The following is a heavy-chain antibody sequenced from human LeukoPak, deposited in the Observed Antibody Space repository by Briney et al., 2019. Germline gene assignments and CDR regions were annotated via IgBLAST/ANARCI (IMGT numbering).Heavy chain of an antibody. J-gene: IGHJ6*02. Sequence: GGSLRLSCAASGFTFSRFWMTWVRQAPGKGLEWVAVISYDGSNKYYADSVKGRFTISRDNSKNTLYLQMNSLRAEDTAVYYCAKAAHYDSSGYYRYYYGMDVWGQGTTVTVSS. CDR1: GFTFSRFW. CDR2: ISYDGSNK. D-gene: IGHD3-22*01. CDR3: AKAAHYDSSGYYRYYYGMDV. V-gene: IGHV3-30*18.